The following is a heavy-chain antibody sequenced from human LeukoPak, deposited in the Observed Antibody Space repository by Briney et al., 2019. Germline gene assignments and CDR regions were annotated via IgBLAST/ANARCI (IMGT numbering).Heavy chain of an antibody. CDR3: ARGRFKSQLLSFY. CDR1: GYTFTSYD. V-gene: IGHV1-8*01. CDR2: MNPNSGNT. D-gene: IGHD2-2*01. Sequence: ASVKVSXKASGYTFTSYDINWVRQATGQGLEWMRWMNPNSGNTGYAQKFQGRVTMTRNTSISTAYMELSSLRSEDTAVYYCARGRFKSQLLSFYWGQGTLVTVSS. J-gene: IGHJ4*02.